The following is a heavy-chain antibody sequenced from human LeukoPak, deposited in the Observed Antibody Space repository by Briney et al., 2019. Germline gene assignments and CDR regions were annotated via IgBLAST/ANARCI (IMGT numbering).Heavy chain of an antibody. D-gene: IGHD3-22*01. J-gene: IGHJ6*03. CDR2: INWNGGST. CDR1: GFTFDDYG. V-gene: IGHV3-20*04. Sequence: PGESLRLSCAASGFTFDDYGMSWVRQAPGKGLEWVSGINWNGGSTGYVDSVKGRFTISRDNAKNSLYLQMNSLRAEDTALYYCARDAHYYDSSGYVPYMDVWGKGTTVTVSS. CDR3: ARDAHYYDSSGYVPYMDV.